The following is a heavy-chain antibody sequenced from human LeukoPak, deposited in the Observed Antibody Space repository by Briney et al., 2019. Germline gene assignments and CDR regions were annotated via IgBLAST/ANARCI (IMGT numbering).Heavy chain of an antibody. CDR3: ARDIHFDDGRDY. V-gene: IGHV1-46*01. Sequence: ASVKVSCKASGYTFTSYYMHWVRQASGQGLEWMGIINPSGGSTSYAQKFQGRVTMTRDTSTSTVYMELSSLRSEDTAVYYCARDIHFDDGRDYWGQGTLVTVSS. J-gene: IGHJ4*02. CDR2: INPSGGST. D-gene: IGHD3-9*01. CDR1: GYTFTSYY.